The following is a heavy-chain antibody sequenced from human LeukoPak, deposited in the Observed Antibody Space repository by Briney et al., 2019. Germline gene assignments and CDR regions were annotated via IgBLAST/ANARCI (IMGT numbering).Heavy chain of an antibody. CDR3: ATGVDFWSGYSLY. D-gene: IGHD3-3*01. CDR1: GFTFSSYA. J-gene: IGHJ4*02. CDR2: ISGRDGST. V-gene: IGHV3-23*01. Sequence: GGSLRLSCAASGFTFSSYAMNWVRQAPGKGLEWVSAISGRDGSTYYADSVKGRFTISRDNSKTTLYLQMHSLRAEDTAVYYCATGVDFWSGYSLYWGQGTLVTVSS.